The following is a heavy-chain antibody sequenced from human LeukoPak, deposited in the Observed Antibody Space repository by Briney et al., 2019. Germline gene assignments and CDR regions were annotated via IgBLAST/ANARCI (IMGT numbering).Heavy chain of an antibody. J-gene: IGHJ4*02. V-gene: IGHV4-4*09. CDR3: VGQKLDTVMVRLGYFDY. CDR2: MYTSGST. Sequence: SETLSLTCTASGGSISSYYWSWIRQPPGQGLDWIGYMYTSGSTNSNPSLKSQGTISVDTSNNKFSLKLSSVTAAAPAVYYCVGQKLDTVMVRLGYFDYWRRGTLLTVSS. D-gene: IGHD5-18*01. CDR1: GGSISSYY.